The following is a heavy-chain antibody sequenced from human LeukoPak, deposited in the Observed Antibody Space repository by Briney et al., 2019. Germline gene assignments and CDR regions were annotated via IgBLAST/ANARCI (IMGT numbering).Heavy chain of an antibody. V-gene: IGHV3-33*01. CDR3: ATSGTLYSFDY. CDR1: GFTFSSYG. CDR2: IWYDGSNK. D-gene: IGHD1-14*01. Sequence: PGRSLRLSCAASGFTFSSYGMHWVRQAPGKGLEWVAVIWYDGSNKYYADSVKGRFTISRDNSKNTLYLQVNSLRVEDTAVYYCATSGTLYSFDYWGQGTLVTVS. J-gene: IGHJ4*02.